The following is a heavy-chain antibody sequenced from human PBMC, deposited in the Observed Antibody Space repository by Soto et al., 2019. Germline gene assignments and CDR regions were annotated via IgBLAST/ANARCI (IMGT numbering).Heavy chain of an antibody. Sequence: DVQLVESGGGLVEPGGSLRLSCAASGFSFSSSDMTWVRQAPGRGLEYVSSINYSGLYMFYDEPAKGRFTISRDNAKNLVYLWMNGLRAEDTAVYWCARKYNSDISGYDYFDHWGQGTLVTVSS. CDR1: GFSFSSSD. D-gene: IGHD3-22*01. V-gene: IGHV3-21*06. CDR3: ARKYNSDISGYDYFDH. J-gene: IGHJ4*02. CDR2: INYSGLYM.